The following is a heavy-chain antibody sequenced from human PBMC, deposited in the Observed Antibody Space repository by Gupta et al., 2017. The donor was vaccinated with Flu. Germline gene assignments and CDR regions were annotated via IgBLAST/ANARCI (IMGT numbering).Heavy chain of an antibody. J-gene: IGHJ4*02. Sequence: QVQLVESGGGVVQPGRSLRLSCAASGFTFSSYGMHWVRQAPGKGLEWVAVIWYDGSKKDDADSVKGRFTISRDNSKNTLYLQMNSLRAEDTAVYYGARVIFGAVDYGGQGTLVTVSS. CDR1: GFTFSSYG. CDR3: ARVIFGAVDY. CDR2: IWYDGSKK. V-gene: IGHV3-33*01. D-gene: IGHD3-16*01.